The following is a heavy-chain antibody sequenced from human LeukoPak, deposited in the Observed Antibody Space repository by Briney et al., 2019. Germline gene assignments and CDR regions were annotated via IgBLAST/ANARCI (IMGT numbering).Heavy chain of an antibody. D-gene: IGHD1-26*01. CDR1: GYTFTGYY. V-gene: IGHV1-2*02. CDR3: ARVNDEWELPADY. J-gene: IGHJ4*02. Sequence: GASVTVSCKASGYTFTGYYMHWVRQAPGQGLEWMGWINPNSGGTNYAQKFQGRVTMTRDTSISTAYMELSRLRSDDTAVYYCARVNDEWELPADYWGQGTLVTVSS. CDR2: INPNSGGT.